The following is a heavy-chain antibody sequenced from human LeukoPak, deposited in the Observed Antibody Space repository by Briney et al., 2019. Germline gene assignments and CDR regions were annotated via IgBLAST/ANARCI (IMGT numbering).Heavy chain of an antibody. CDR3: ARDRRSSSSNSILFDY. D-gene: IGHD6-6*01. Sequence: ASVKVSCKASGYTVTNYGVSWVRQAPGQGLEWMGWIGAYNGNTNYAQKLQGRVTMTTDTSTSTAYMELRSLRSDDTAVYYCARDRRSSSSNSILFDYWGQGTVVTVSS. CDR2: IGAYNGNT. J-gene: IGHJ4*02. V-gene: IGHV1-18*01. CDR1: GYTVTNYG.